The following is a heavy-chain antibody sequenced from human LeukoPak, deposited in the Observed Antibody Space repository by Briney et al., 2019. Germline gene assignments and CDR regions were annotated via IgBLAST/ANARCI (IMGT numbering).Heavy chain of an antibody. V-gene: IGHV1-46*01. CDR3: ANATSGSYYNY. D-gene: IGHD3-10*01. J-gene: IGHJ4*02. Sequence: AASVKVSCKASGYTFTSYYMHWVRQAPGQGLEWMGLINPSGGSTSYAQKFQGRVTMTRDTSTSTVYMELSSLRSDDTAVYYCANATSGSYYNYWGQGTLVTVSS. CDR1: GYTFTSYY. CDR2: INPSGGST.